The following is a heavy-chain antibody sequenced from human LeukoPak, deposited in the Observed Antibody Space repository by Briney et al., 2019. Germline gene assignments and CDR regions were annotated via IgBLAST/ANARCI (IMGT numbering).Heavy chain of an antibody. D-gene: IGHD2-15*01. CDR2: IRARAGST. CDR3: EKDPHSFLSPVVVDFDQ. Sequence: GGSLRLSCAASGLTFADYAMNWFRQAPGKGLEWVSAIRARAGSTYYGDSVKGRFAVSRDNSKNTLYLQMNSLRAEDTAVYYCEKDPHSFLSPVVVDFDQWGQGTLVIVSS. CDR1: GLTFADYA. V-gene: IGHV3-23*01. J-gene: IGHJ4*02.